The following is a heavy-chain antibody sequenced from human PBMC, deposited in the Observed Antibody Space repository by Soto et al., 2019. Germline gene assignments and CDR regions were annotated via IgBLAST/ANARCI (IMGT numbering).Heavy chain of an antibody. J-gene: IGHJ3*02. D-gene: IGHD2-15*01. CDR3: ARDLPLGYCSGGSCPDAFDT. Sequence: PGGSLRLSCAASGFTFSSYGMHWVRQAPGKGLEWVAVIWYDGSNKYYADSVKGRFTISRDNSKNTLYLQMNSLRAEDTAVYYCARDLPLGYCSGGSCPDAFDTWGQGTMVT. V-gene: IGHV3-33*01. CDR1: GFTFSSYG. CDR2: IWYDGSNK.